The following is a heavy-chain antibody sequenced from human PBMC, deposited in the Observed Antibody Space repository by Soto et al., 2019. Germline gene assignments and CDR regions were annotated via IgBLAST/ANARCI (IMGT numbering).Heavy chain of an antibody. D-gene: IGHD2-21*02. CDR2: IYHSGST. CDR3: ARVYCGGDCYPHNWFDP. J-gene: IGHJ5*02. V-gene: IGHV4-4*02. Sequence: QVQLQESGPGLVKPSGTLSLTCAVSGGSISSSNWWSWVRQPPGKGLEWIGEIYHSGSTNYNPSLKCRVTISVDKSKNQFSLKLSSVTAADTAVYYCARVYCGGDCYPHNWFDPWGQGTLVTVSS. CDR1: GGSISSSNW.